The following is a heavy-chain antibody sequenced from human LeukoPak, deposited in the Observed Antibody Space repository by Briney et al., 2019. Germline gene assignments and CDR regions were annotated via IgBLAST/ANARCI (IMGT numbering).Heavy chain of an antibody. CDR1: GFTFSSYS. CDR3: ARDGEYSSLSRVYYFDY. CDR2: ISSSSSYI. V-gene: IGHV3-21*01. J-gene: IGHJ4*02. D-gene: IGHD6-6*01. Sequence: GGSLRLSCAASGFTFSSYSMNWVRQAPGKGLEWVSSISSSSSYIYYADSVKGRFTISRDNAKNSLYLQMNSLRAEDTAVYYCARDGEYSSLSRVYYFDYWGQGTLVTVSS.